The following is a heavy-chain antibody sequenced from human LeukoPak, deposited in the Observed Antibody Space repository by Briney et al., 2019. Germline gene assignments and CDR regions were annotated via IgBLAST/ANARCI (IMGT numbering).Heavy chain of an antibody. CDR2: INHSGST. D-gene: IGHD3-22*01. V-gene: IGHV4-34*01. Sequence: PSETLSLTCAVHGGSFSGYYWSWIRQPPGKWLEWIGEINHSGSTNYNPSLKSRVTISVDTSKNQFSLKLSSVTAADTAVYYCARVGEGDSSGYYSYFDYWGQGTLVTVSS. CDR1: GGSFSGYY. CDR3: ARVGEGDSSGYYSYFDY. J-gene: IGHJ4*02.